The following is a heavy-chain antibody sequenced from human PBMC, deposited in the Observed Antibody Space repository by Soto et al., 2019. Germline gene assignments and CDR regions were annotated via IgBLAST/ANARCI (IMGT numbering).Heavy chain of an antibody. J-gene: IGHJ5*02. CDR1: GGSISSYY. CDR2: IYYSGST. V-gene: IGHV4-59*01. D-gene: IGHD2-15*01. CDR3: ASHLGYCSGGSCYPKAGAPSWFDP. Sequence: PSETLSLTCTVSGGSISSYYWSWIRQPPGKGLEWIGYIYYSGSTNYNPSLKSRVTISVDTSKNQFSLKLSSVTAADTAVYYCASHLGYCSGGSCYPKAGAPSWFDPWGQGTLVTVSS.